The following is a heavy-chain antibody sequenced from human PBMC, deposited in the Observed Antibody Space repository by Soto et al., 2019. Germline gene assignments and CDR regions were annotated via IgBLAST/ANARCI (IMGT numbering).Heavy chain of an antibody. CDR3: LKASPNAMIAD. CDR2: VSPTGDTV. CDR1: GFRFEQYV. Sequence: VQVVASGGGLVQPGRSLRLSCAVSGFRFEQYVMHWVRQAPGKGLECVSTVSPTGDTVAYADSVEGRFTVSRDNAKNSLYLQMNMRKGDDTAFYYCLKASPNAMIADWGQGTLVNVSS. D-gene: IGHD2-2*01. V-gene: IGHV3-9*01. J-gene: IGHJ4*02.